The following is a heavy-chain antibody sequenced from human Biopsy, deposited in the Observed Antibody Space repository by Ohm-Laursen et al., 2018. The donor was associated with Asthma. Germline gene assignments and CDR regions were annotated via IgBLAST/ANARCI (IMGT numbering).Heavy chain of an antibody. CDR1: GYTLTDLS. J-gene: IGHJ4*02. V-gene: IGHV1-24*01. CDR3: ASDFPKDYVRYDFQF. Sequence: EPSVSASRKLYGYTLTDLSIHWARQAPGQGLEWLGGHDHEEGGTVNARRIQGRVTMTEDTSTDTAYKELSSLSSDDTAVYYCASDFPKDYVRYDFQFWGQGTLVTVSS. D-gene: IGHD4-17*01. CDR2: HDHEEGGT.